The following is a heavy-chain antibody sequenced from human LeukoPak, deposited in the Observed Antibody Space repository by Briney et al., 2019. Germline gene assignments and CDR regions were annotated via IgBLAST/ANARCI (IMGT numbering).Heavy chain of an antibody. J-gene: IGHJ4*02. CDR3: AKDTDGRWLQLSPAPAE. V-gene: IGHV3-43*02. CDR1: GFTYDDYA. D-gene: IGHD5-24*01. Sequence: TGGSLRLSCAASGFTYDDYAMHGLRQAPAKGVAGVSLVSGDGGSTYYAKPVKGRFTFSRDNSKNSLYLQMNTLRTEDTALYYCAKDTDGRWLQLSPAPAEWGQGTLVTVSS. CDR2: VSGDGGST.